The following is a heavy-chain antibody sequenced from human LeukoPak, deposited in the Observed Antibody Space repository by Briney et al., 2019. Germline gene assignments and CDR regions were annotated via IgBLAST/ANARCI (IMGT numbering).Heavy chain of an antibody. CDR1: GYSFPTYW. J-gene: IGHJ4*02. D-gene: IGHD6-6*01. CDR3: ARHYSSSSPFDY. Sequence: GESLKISCKGSGYSFPTYWIGWVRQMPGKGLEWMGIIYPGDSDARYSPSFQGQVTISADKSISTAYLQWSSLKASDTAMYYCARHYSSSSPFDYWGQGTLVTVSS. CDR2: IYPGDSDA. V-gene: IGHV5-51*01.